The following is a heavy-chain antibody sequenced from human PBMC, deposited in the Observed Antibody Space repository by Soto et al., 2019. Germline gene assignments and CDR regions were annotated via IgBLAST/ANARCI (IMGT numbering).Heavy chain of an antibody. D-gene: IGHD4-17*01. CDR1: GYTFTSYG. CDR2: ISAYNGNT. J-gene: IGHJ6*02. CDR3: ARASTVTTAYYYYGMDV. Sequence: QVQLVQSGAEVKKPGASVKVSCKASGYTFTSYGISWVRQAPGQGLEWMGGISAYNGNTNYAQKLQGRVTMTTDTSTSTAYRELRSLRSDDTAVYYCARASTVTTAYYYYGMDVWGQGTTVTVSS. V-gene: IGHV1-18*01.